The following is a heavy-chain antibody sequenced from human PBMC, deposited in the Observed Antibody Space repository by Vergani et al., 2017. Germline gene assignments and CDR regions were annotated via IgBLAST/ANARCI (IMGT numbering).Heavy chain of an antibody. J-gene: IGHJ4*02. Sequence: EVQLVESGGGLVKPGGSLRLSCAASGFTFSNAWMSWVRQAPGKGLEWVSAISGSGGSTYYADSVKGRFTISRDNSKNTLYLQMNSLRAEDTAVYYCAKVKGGSYFFDYWGQGTLVTVSS. D-gene: IGHD1-26*01. V-gene: IGHV3-23*04. CDR1: GFTFSNAW. CDR3: AKVKGGSYFFDY. CDR2: ISGSGGST.